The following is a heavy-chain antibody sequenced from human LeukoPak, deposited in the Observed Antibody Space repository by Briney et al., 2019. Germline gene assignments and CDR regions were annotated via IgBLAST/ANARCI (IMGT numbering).Heavy chain of an antibody. J-gene: IGHJ4*02. D-gene: IGHD4-17*01. CDR2: ISGSGGST. CDR1: GFTFSSYG. V-gene: IGHV3-23*01. Sequence: GGTLRLSCAASGFTFSSYGVSWVRQAPGKGLEWVSAISGSGGSTYYADSVKGRFTISRDNSKNTLYLQMNSLRAEDTAVYYCAKSPHYGDDYFDYWGQGTLVTVSS. CDR3: AKSPHYGDDYFDY.